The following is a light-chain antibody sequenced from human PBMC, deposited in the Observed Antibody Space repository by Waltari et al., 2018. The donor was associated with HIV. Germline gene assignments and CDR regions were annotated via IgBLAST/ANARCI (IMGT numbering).Light chain of an antibody. V-gene: IGLV6-57*03. CDR2: DNN. CDR3: HSYDADTWV. CDR1: RCSISDCD. Sequence: MLTQPHSVSESPGRTVTISCTRSRCSISDCDVQWCQQRPGSAPTTVMYDNNQLPSAVPDRFSGYIDTSSNSASLIISGLTSEDEADYYCHSYDADTWVFGGGTRLTVL. J-gene: IGLJ3*02.